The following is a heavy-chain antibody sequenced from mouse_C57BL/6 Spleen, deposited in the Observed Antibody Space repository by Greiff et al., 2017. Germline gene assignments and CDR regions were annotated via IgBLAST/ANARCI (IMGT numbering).Heavy chain of an antibody. CDR2: ISSGSSTI. J-gene: IGHJ2*01. CDR3: ARQDYYYGSSPYLDY. D-gene: IGHD1-1*01. CDR1: GFTFSDYG. V-gene: IGHV5-17*01. Sequence: EVQLQESGGGLVKPGGSLKLSCAASGFTFSDYGMHWVRQAPEKGLEWVAYISSGSSTIYYADTVKGRFTISRDNAKNTLFLQMTSLRSEDTAMYYCARQDYYYGSSPYLDYWGQGTTVTVSS.